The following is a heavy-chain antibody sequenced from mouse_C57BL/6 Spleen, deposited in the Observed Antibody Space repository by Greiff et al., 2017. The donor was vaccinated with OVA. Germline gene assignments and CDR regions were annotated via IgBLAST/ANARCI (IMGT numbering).Heavy chain of an antibody. CDR1: GFTFSDYG. Sequence: EVKVVESGGGLVKPGGSLKLSCAASGFTFSDYGMHWVRQAPEKGLEWVAYISSGSSTIYYADTVKVRFTISRDNAKNTLFLQMTSLRSEDTAMYYCARGETGTYYFDYWGQGTTLTVSS. V-gene: IGHV5-17*01. D-gene: IGHD4-1*01. CDR3: ARGETGTYYFDY. J-gene: IGHJ2*01. CDR2: ISSGSSTI.